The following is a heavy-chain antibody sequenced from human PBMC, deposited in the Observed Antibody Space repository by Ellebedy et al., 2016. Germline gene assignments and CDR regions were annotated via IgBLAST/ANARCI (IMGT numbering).Heavy chain of an antibody. CDR3: ARRDGVDRRFYYYMDV. V-gene: IGHV3-7*01. CDR2: IKQDGSEK. CDR1: GFTFSSYW. J-gene: IGHJ6*03. Sequence: GESLKISXAASGFTFSSYWMSWVRQAPGKGLEWVANIKQDGSEKYYVDSVKGRFTISRDNAKNSLYLQMNSLRAEDTAVYYCARRDGVDRRFYYYMDVWGKGTTVTVSS. D-gene: IGHD2-15*01.